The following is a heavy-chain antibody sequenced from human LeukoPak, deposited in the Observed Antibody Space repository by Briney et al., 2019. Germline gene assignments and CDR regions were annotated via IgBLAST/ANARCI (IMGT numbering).Heavy chain of an antibody. CDR2: IYYSGST. V-gene: IGHV4-39*07. J-gene: IGHJ4*02. CDR3: ATPGVYSSSWYQDY. CDR1: GGSISSSSYY. D-gene: IGHD6-13*01. Sequence: SETLSLTCTVSGGSISSSSYYWGWIRQPPGKGLEWIGSIYYSGSTYYNPSLKSRVTISVDTSKNQFSLKLSSVTAADTAVYYCATPGVYSSSWYQDYWGQGTLVTVSS.